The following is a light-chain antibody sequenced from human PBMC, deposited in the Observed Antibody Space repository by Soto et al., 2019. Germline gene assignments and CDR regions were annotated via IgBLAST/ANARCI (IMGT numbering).Light chain of an antibody. CDR1: QSVSSY. V-gene: IGKV3-20*01. J-gene: IGKJ1*01. CDR3: HQYDSWT. Sequence: EIVMTQSPVTLSVSPGERATLSCRASQSVSSYLAWYQQKPGQAPRLLIYGASSRATGIPDRFSGSGSGTDFTLTISRLEPEDFAVYYCHQYDSWTFGQGTKVDIK. CDR2: GAS.